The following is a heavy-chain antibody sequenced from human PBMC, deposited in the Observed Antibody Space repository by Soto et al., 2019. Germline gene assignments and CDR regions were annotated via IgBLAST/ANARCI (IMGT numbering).Heavy chain of an antibody. CDR3: AGRYGSCFDD. J-gene: IGHJ4*02. CDR2: IYYSGST. CDR1: GGSISSYY. V-gene: IGHV4-59*08. D-gene: IGHD5-18*01. Sequence: SETLSLTCTVSGGSISSYYWSWIRQPPGKGLEWIGYIYYSGSTNYNPSLKSRVTISVDTSKNQFSLKLSSVTAADTAVYYCAGRYGSCFDDWAQGTLVTVSA.